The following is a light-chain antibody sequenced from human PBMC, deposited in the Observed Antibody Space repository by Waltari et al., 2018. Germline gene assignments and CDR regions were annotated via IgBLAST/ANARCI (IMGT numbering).Light chain of an antibody. V-gene: IGLV3-19*01. CDR3: HSRDASGVGGS. J-gene: IGLJ2*01. CDR1: GLRRYY. Sequence: SSELTQDPAVSVAMGQTVTITCHGTGLRRYYAIWYQQRPGQAPILIMYDKNNRPSGVPDRFSGSNSDNTASLTITGAQAEDEASYYCHSRDASGVGGSFGGGTKLTVL. CDR2: DKN.